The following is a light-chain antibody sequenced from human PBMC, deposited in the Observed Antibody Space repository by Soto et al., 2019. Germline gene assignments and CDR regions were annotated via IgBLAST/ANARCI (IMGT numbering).Light chain of an antibody. CDR2: HAS. CDR3: QHYNSYSEA. J-gene: IGKJ1*01. CDR1: QSISSW. V-gene: IGKV1-5*01. Sequence: DIQMTQSPSILSASVGDRVTIPCRASQSISSWLAWYQQKPGTAPKLLIYHASTLESGVPSRFSGSGSGTEFTLTISSLQPDDFATYYCQHYNSYSEAFGQGTKVDIK.